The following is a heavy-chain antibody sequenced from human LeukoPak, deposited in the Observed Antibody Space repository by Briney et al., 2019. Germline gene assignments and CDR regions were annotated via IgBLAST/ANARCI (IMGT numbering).Heavy chain of an antibody. CDR3: GRQGIYASGNLDY. CDR2: ISGSGGST. V-gene: IGHV3-23*01. J-gene: IGHJ4*02. D-gene: IGHD3-10*01. CDR1: EFTFSSYA. Sequence: GGSLRLSCAASEFTFSSYAMQWVRQAPGKGLEWVSGISGSGGSTYYADSVKGRFTISRDNSKNTLYLQMNSLRAEDTAVYYCGRQGIYASGNLDYWGQGALVTVSS.